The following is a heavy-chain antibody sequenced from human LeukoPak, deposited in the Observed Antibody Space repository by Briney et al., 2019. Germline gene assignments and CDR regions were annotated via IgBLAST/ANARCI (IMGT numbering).Heavy chain of an antibody. V-gene: IGHV1-8*03. CDR3: ARWAWVPAGSVGGWFDP. J-gene: IGHJ5*02. D-gene: IGHD2-2*01. CDR2: MNPNSGNT. Sequence: GASVKVSCKVSGYTFTSYDINWVRQATGQGLEWMGWMNPNSGNTGYAQKFQGRVTITRNTSISTAYMELSSLRSEDTAVYYCARWAWVPAGSVGGWFDPWGQGTLVTVSS. CDR1: GYTFTSYD.